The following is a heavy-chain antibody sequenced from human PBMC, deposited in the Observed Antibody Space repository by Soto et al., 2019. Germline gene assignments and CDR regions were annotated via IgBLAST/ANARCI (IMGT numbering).Heavy chain of an antibody. CDR3: ARDLNDFWSGGDAFDI. CDR1: GFTFSSYS. Sequence: GGSLRLSCAASGFTFSSYSMNWVRQAPGKGLEWVSSISSSSYIYYADSVKGRFTISRDNAKNSLYLQMNSLRAEDTAVYYCARDLNDFWSGGDAFDIWGQGTMVT. CDR2: ISSSSYI. D-gene: IGHD3-3*01. V-gene: IGHV3-21*01. J-gene: IGHJ3*02.